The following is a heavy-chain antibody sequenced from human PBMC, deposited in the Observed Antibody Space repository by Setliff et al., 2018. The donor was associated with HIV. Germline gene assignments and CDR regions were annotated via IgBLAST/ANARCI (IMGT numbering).Heavy chain of an antibody. V-gene: IGHV3-30*04. Sequence: PGGSLRLSCAASGFTFSRYGMHWVRQAPGKGLEWVAFISYDGSKKYDADFVKGRFTISRDNSKNTLYLQMNSLRTDDTAVYFCARVSQSGLYVLQDAFDVWGQGTPVTVSS. CDR2: ISYDGSKK. CDR1: GFTFSRYG. J-gene: IGHJ3*01. D-gene: IGHD3-16*01. CDR3: ARVSQSGLYVLQDAFDV.